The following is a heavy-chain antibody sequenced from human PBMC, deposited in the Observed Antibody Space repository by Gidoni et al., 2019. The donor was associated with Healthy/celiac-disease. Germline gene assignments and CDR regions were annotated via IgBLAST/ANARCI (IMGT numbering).Heavy chain of an antibody. V-gene: IGHV3-23*04. CDR3: AKRGLGGCSGGSCYVDY. D-gene: IGHD2-15*01. J-gene: IGHJ4*02. Sequence: EVQLVESGGGLVQPGGSLRLSCAASGFTFSSYAMSWVRQAPGKGLEWVSGISGSGGSTYYADSVKGRFTISRDNSKNTLYLQMNSLRAEDTAVYYCAKRGLGGCSGGSCYVDYWGQGTLVTVSS. CDR2: ISGSGGST. CDR1: GFTFSSYA.